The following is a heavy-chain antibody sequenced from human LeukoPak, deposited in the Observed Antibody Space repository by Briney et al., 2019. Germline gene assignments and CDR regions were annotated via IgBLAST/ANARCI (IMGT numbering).Heavy chain of an antibody. CDR3: ARPGSYDSSGYYSD. CDR1: GGSISSSSYY. J-gene: IGHJ4*02. V-gene: IGHV4-39*01. D-gene: IGHD3-22*01. Sequence: PSETLSLTCTVSGGSISSSSYYWGWIRQPPGKGLEWIGSIYYSGSTYYNPSLKSRVTISVDTSKNQLSLKLSSVTAADTAVYYCARPGSYDSSGYYSDWGQGTLVTVSS. CDR2: IYYSGST.